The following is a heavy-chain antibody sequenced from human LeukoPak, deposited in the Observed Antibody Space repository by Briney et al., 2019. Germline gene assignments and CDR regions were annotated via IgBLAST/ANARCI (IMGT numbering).Heavy chain of an antibody. CDR1: GFTFSSYS. V-gene: IGHV3-21*01. Sequence: GGSLRLSCAASGFTFSSYSMNWVRQAPGRGLEWVSSISSSSNYIYYVDSVRGRFTISGDHAKNSLFLQMTSLRAEDTAVYFCARSKPWGYCSGGSCYPTYYYYYYMDVWGKGTTVTVSS. D-gene: IGHD2-15*01. CDR2: ISSSSNYI. CDR3: ARSKPWGYCSGGSCYPTYYYYYYMDV. J-gene: IGHJ6*03.